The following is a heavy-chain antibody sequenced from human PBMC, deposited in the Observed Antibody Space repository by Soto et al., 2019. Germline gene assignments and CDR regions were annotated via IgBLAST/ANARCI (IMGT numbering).Heavy chain of an antibody. J-gene: IGHJ4*02. CDR3: ARFLVVVAATPNNSYFDY. Sequence: SETLSLTCTVSGGSISSGDYYWSWIRQPPGKGLEWIGYIYYSGSTYYNPSLKSRVTISVDTSKNQFSLKLSSVTAADTAVYYCARFLVVVAATPNNSYFDYWGQGTLVTVSS. V-gene: IGHV4-30-4*01. CDR1: GGSISSGDYY. D-gene: IGHD2-15*01. CDR2: IYYSGST.